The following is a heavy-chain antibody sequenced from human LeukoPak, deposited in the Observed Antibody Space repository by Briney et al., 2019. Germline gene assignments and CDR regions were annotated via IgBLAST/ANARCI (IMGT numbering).Heavy chain of an antibody. CDR1: GGSISSSSYY. Sequence: PSQTLSLTCTVSGGSISSSSYYWGWIRQPPGKGLEWIGSIYYSGSTYYNPSLKSRVTISVDTSKNQFSLKLSSVTAADTAVYYCARRGDFWSGYDYYYMDVWGKGTTVTVSS. D-gene: IGHD3-3*01. CDR3: ARRGDFWSGYDYYYMDV. J-gene: IGHJ6*03. V-gene: IGHV4-39*01. CDR2: IYYSGST.